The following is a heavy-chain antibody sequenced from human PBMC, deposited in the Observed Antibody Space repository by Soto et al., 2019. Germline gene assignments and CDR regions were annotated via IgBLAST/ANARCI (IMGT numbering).Heavy chain of an antibody. D-gene: IGHD2-15*01. V-gene: IGHV3-30*18. CDR1: GFTFSSYG. CDR2: ISYDGSNK. Sequence: LRLSCAASGFTFSSYGMHWVRQAPGKGLEWVAVISYDGSNKYYADSVKGRFTISRDNSKNTLYLQMNSLRAEDTAVYYCAKDHGGGSLDYWGQGTLVTVSS. J-gene: IGHJ4*02. CDR3: AKDHGGGSLDY.